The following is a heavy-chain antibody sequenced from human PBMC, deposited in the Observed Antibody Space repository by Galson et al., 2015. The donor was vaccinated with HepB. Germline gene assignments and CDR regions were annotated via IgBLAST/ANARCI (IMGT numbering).Heavy chain of an antibody. CDR2: ISYDGSNK. D-gene: IGHD1-14*01. CDR3: AAGSPIDY. CDR1: GFTFSSYG. Sequence: SLRLSCAASGFTFSSYGMHWVRQAPGKGLEWVAVISYDGSNKYYADSVKGRFAISRDNSKNTLYLQMNSLRAEDTAVYYCAAGSPIDYWGQGTLVTVSS. J-gene: IGHJ4*02. V-gene: IGHV3-30*03.